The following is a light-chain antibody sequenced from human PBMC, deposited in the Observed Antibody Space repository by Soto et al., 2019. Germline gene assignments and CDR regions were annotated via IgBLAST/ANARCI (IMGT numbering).Light chain of an antibody. CDR2: ENN. J-gene: IGLJ3*02. CDR3: GTWDSSLSGGV. Sequence: QSVLTQPPSVSAAPGQKVTISCSGSSSNIRNTYVSWYQQLPGTAPKLLIYENNKRRSGIPDRFSGSKSGTSATLGITGLQTGDEADYYCGTWDSSLSGGVFGGGTQLTVL. V-gene: IGLV1-51*02. CDR1: SSNIRNTY.